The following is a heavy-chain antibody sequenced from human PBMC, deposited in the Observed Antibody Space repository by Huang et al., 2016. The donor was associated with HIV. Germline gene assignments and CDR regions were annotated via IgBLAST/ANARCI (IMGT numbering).Heavy chain of an antibody. D-gene: IGHD2-15*01. CDR1: GFIFSNFG. Sequence: QMQLVESGGGVVQPVTSLRLSCAASGFIFSNFGMHWVRQAPGKGVEWVAVISYDGRSDRYADSVKGRFNISRDNDKNTLALEMNRLRHDDTAVYYCAKESRWFSDFDQWGQGTLVTVSS. CDR3: AKESRWFSDFDQ. CDR2: ISYDGRSD. V-gene: IGHV3-30*18. J-gene: IGHJ5*02.